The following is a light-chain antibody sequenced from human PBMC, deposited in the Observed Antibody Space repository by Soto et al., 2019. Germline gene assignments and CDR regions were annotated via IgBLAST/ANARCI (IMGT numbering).Light chain of an antibody. Sequence: QSVLTQPASVSGPLGQSIVISCTGSSSDIGSYDLVSWYQQYPGKAPKVVIFEGTKRPSGVSNRFSVSKSGTTASLTLSGLQTEDEADYYCCSYAGSRTHVFGAGTKLTVL. CDR2: EGT. CDR3: CSYAGSRTHV. CDR1: SSDIGSYDL. J-gene: IGLJ1*01. V-gene: IGLV2-23*01.